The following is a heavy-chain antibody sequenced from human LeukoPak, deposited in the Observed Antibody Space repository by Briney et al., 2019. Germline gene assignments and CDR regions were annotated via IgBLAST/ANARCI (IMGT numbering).Heavy chain of an antibody. CDR2: IWYDGSKT. Sequence: PGRSLRLSCAASGFTFSSNGMHWVRQAPGKGLEWVGIIWYDGSKTYSADSVKGRFTISRDNSKNPLYLQLNSLRVEDTAVYYCARPYYSNYYYYGMDVWAQGTTVTVS. D-gene: IGHD4-11*01. CDR1: GFTFSSNG. CDR3: ARPYYSNYYYYGMDV. V-gene: IGHV3-33*01. J-gene: IGHJ6*02.